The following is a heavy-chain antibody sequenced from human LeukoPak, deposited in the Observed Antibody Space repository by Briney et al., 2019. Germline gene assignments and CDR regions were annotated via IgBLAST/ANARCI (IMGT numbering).Heavy chain of an antibody. D-gene: IGHD3-10*01. J-gene: IGHJ4*02. CDR2: IFHSGST. CDR3: ARVEYYYGSGSYWYYFDY. CDR1: GGSISSSNW. Sequence: PSETLSLTCAVSGGSISSSNWWSWVRQPPGKGLEWIGEIFHSGSTNYNPSLKSRVTISVDKSKNQFSLKLSSVTAADTAVYYCARVEYYYGSGSYWYYFDYWGQGTLVTVSS. V-gene: IGHV4-4*02.